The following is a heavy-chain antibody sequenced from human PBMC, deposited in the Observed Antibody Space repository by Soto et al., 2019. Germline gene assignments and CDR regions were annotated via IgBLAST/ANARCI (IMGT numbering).Heavy chain of an antibody. CDR2: INSDGSST. CDR1: GFTFSSYW. D-gene: IGHD4-17*01. Sequence: GGSLRLSCAASGFTFSSYWMHWVRQAPGKGLVWVSRINSDGSSTSYADSVKGRFTISRDNAKNTLYLQMNSLRAEDTAVYYCARVFPHGDSGNLHPFDYWGQGTLVTVSS. V-gene: IGHV3-74*01. J-gene: IGHJ4*02. CDR3: ARVFPHGDSGNLHPFDY.